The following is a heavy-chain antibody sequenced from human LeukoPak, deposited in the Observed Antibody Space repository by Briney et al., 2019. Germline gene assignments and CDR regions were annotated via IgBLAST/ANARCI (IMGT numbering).Heavy chain of an antibody. CDR2: IYYSGST. J-gene: IGHJ4*02. Sequence: SETPSLTCTVPGGSISSYYWSWIRQPPGKGLEWLGYIYYSGSTNYNPSLQSRVTISVDTSKNQFSLKLSSVTAADTAVYYCARDTGYYDSSGYDYWGQGTLVTVSS. CDR3: ARDTGYYDSSGYDY. CDR1: GGSISSYY. D-gene: IGHD3-22*01. V-gene: IGHV4-59*01.